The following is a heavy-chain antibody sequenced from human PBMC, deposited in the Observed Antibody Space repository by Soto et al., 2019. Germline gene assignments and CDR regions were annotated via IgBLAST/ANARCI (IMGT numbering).Heavy chain of an antibody. V-gene: IGHV1-2*02. D-gene: IGHD2-15*01. CDR1: GYTFSDYY. Sequence: QVQLEQSGAEVKKPGASVKVSCKASGYTFSDYYIHWVRQAPGQGLEWMGRVNSDSGGTTYAQKFHGRVTMTRDTSISTVYMELSRLTSNDTAVYYCTRDLVGYDAFDMWGQGTLVAVSP. J-gene: IGHJ3*02. CDR2: VNSDSGGT. CDR3: TRDLVGYDAFDM.